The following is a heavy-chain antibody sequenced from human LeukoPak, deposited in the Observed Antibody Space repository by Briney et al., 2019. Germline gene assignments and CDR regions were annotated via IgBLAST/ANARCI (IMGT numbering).Heavy chain of an antibody. J-gene: IGHJ4*02. V-gene: IGHV4-34*01. CDR1: GGSFSGYY. CDR3: ARSPSDFWSGYFTR. CDR2: INHSGST. D-gene: IGHD3-3*01. Sequence: PSETLSLTCAVYGGSFSGYYWSWIRQPPGKGLEWIGEINHSGSTNYNPSLKSRVTISVDTSKNQFSLKLSSVTAADTAVYYCARSPSDFWSGYFTRWGQGTLVTVSS.